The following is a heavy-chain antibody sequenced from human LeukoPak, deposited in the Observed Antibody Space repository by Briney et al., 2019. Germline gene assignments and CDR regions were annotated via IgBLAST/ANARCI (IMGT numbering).Heavy chain of an antibody. Sequence: PGGSLRLSCAASGFTFSNAWMSWVRQAPGKGLEWVSTISGSGGSTYYADSVKGRFTISRDNSKNTLYLQMNSLRAEDTAVYYCAKDLGREVSDSSVDYWGQGTLVTVSS. CDR1: GFTFSNAW. CDR2: ISGSGGST. J-gene: IGHJ4*02. CDR3: AKDLGREVSDSSVDY. V-gene: IGHV3-23*01. D-gene: IGHD3-16*01.